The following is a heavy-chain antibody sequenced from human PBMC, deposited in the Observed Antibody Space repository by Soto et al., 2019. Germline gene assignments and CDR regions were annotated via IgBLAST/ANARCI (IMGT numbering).Heavy chain of an antibody. V-gene: IGHV3-33*01. D-gene: IGHD3-16*02. Sequence: QVQLVESGGGVVQPGRSLRLSCAASGFTFSSYGMHWVRQAPGKGLEWVAVIWYDGSNKYYADSVKGRFTISRDNSKNTLYRKMTSLRAEDTVGYYCPRGGSSDYVWGSYLDYWGQGTLVTVSS. CDR3: PRGGSSDYVWGSYLDY. CDR1: GFTFSSYG. CDR2: IWYDGSNK. J-gene: IGHJ4*02.